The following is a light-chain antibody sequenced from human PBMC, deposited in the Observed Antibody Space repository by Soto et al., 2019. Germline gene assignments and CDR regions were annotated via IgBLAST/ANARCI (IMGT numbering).Light chain of an antibody. CDR2: KAS. CDR1: QSIINW. Sequence: DIQMTQSPSTLSASVGDRVTITCRASQSIINWLGWYQQKPGKAPKLLIYKASSLESGVPSRFSGSGSGTDFTLTINGLQPDDFATYYCQHYDTYWTFGQGTKVDIK. CDR3: QHYDTYWT. V-gene: IGKV1-5*03. J-gene: IGKJ1*01.